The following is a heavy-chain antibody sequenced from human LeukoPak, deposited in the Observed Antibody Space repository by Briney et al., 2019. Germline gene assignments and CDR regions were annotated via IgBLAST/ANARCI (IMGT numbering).Heavy chain of an antibody. CDR1: GFTFSSYG. CDR2: ISYGGSNK. Sequence: TGRSLRLSCAASGFTFSSYGMHWVRQAPGKGLEWVAVISYGGSNKYYADSVKGRFTISRDNSKNTLYLQMNSLRAEDTAVYYCAKDRGYSSGWYAYWGQGTLVTVSS. D-gene: IGHD6-19*01. J-gene: IGHJ4*02. CDR3: AKDRGYSSGWYAY. V-gene: IGHV3-30*18.